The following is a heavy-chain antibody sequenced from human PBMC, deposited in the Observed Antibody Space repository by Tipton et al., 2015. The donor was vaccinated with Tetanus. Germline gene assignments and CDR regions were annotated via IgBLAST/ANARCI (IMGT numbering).Heavy chain of an antibody. CDR2: VWYDGTRK. J-gene: IGHJ4*02. D-gene: IGHD3-3*01. CDR3: ARERFVEWLGPLFC. CDR1: GFTFSTHG. Sequence: SLRLSCAASGFTFSTHGMHWVRQAPGKGLEWVALVWYDGTRKYYTESVEGRFTISRDNSKNTLYLQMDSLRVEDTAPYFCARERFVEWLGPLFCRGQGTLVTVSS. V-gene: IGHV3-33*01.